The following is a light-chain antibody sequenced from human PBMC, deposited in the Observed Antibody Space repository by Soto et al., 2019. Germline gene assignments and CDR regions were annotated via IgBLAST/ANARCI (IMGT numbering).Light chain of an antibody. CDR1: QSVSSN. CDR3: QEYNDWPPRGT. V-gene: IGKV3-15*01. J-gene: IGKJ1*01. CDR2: GAS. Sequence: EIVMTQSPATLSVSPGERATLSCRASQSVSSNLAWYQQKPGQAPRLLIYGASTRATGFPARCSGSGSGTECSLAISSLQSEDCAVWCCQEYNDWPPRGTFGQGTKVEIK.